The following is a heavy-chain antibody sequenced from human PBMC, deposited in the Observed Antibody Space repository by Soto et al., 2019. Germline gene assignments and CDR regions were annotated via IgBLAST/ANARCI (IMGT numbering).Heavy chain of an antibody. D-gene: IGHD2-2*01. Sequence: SETLSLTCTVSGGSISSYYWSWIRQPPGKGLEWIGYIYYSGSTNYNPSLKSRVTISVDTSKNQFSLKLSSVTAADTAVYYCARRGYCSSTSCYVEANYFDYWGQGTLVTVSS. V-gene: IGHV4-59*08. J-gene: IGHJ4*02. CDR1: GGSISSYY. CDR2: IYYSGST. CDR3: ARRGYCSSTSCYVEANYFDY.